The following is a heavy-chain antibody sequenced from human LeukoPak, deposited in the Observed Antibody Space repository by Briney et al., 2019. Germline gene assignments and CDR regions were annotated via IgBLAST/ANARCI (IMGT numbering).Heavy chain of an antibody. CDR1: GYTFTGYY. Sequence: ASVKVSCKASGYTFTGYYMHWVRQAPGQGLEWMGWINPNSGGTNYAQKFQGRVTITRDTSISTAYMELSRLRSDDTAVYYCARDPITMVRGVIIRFNWFDPWGQGTLVTVSS. D-gene: IGHD3-10*01. V-gene: IGHV1-2*02. CDR3: ARDPITMVRGVIIRFNWFDP. CDR2: INPNSGGT. J-gene: IGHJ5*02.